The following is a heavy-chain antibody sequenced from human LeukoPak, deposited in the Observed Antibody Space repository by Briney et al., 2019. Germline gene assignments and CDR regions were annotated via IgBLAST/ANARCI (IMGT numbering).Heavy chain of an antibody. CDR1: GGTFSSYA. V-gene: IGHV1-2*02. D-gene: IGHD1-26*01. CDR2: INPNSGGT. CDR3: ARGRGGSYFYYYYYMDV. Sequence: ASVKVSCKASGGTFSSYAISWVRQAPGQGLEWMGWINPNSGGTNYAQKFQGRVTMTRDTSISTAYMELSSLRSEDTAVYYCARGRGGSYFYYYYYMDVWGKGTTVTVSS. J-gene: IGHJ6*03.